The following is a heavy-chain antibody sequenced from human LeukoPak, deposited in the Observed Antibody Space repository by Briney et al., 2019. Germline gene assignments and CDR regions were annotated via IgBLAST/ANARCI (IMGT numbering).Heavy chain of an antibody. Sequence: ASVKVSCKASGYTFTSYGISWVRQAPGQGLEWMGWISAYNGNTNYAQKLQGRVTMTTDTSTSTAYMELRSLRSDDTAVYYCAREEGSNYGYYYYYMDVGGKGTTVPVSS. V-gene: IGHV1-18*01. D-gene: IGHD4-11*01. CDR2: ISAYNGNT. J-gene: IGHJ6*03. CDR1: GYTFTSYG. CDR3: AREEGSNYGYYYYYMDV.